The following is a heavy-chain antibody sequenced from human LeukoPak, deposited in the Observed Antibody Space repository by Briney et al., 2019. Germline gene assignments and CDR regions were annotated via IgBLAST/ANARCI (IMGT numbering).Heavy chain of an antibody. CDR1: GGSTSSGGYS. J-gene: IGHJ6*04. CDR3: ARGGYDSSFGMDV. Sequence: SQTLSLTCAVSGGSTSSGGYSWRWIRQPPGKGLEWIGYIYHSGSTYYNPSLKSRVTISVYRSKNQFSLKLSSVTAADTAVYYCARGGYDSSFGMDVWGKGTTVTVSS. D-gene: IGHD5-12*01. CDR2: IYHSGST. V-gene: IGHV4-30-2*01.